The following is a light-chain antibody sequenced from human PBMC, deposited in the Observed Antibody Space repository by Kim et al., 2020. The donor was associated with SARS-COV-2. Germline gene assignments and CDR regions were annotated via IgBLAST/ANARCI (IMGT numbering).Light chain of an antibody. CDR1: QGIGDY. V-gene: IGKV1-27*01. CDR2: AAS. CDR3: HKYGGALWT. Sequence: DIQVTQSPSSLSASVGDRVTITCRTTQGIGDYLAWYQHKPGKAPKLLIFAASSLRSGVPSRFSGSGSGTDFTLTISGLQPEDVATYYCHKYGGALWTFGQGTKVYIK. J-gene: IGKJ1*01.